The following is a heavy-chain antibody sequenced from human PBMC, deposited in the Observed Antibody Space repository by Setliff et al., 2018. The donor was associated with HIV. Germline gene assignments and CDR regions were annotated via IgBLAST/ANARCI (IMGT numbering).Heavy chain of an antibody. CDR2: IKQDGSEK. CDR1: GFTFGSYW. Sequence: LRLSCAASGFTFGSYWMSWVRQAPGKGLEWVANIKQDGSEKYYVDSVKGRFTISRDNAKNSLYLQMNSLRADDTAVYYCTRDLPLIVSSGRGNRWGQGTLVTVSS. V-gene: IGHV3-7*01. J-gene: IGHJ5*02. CDR3: TRDLPLIVSSGRGNR. D-gene: IGHD1-26*01.